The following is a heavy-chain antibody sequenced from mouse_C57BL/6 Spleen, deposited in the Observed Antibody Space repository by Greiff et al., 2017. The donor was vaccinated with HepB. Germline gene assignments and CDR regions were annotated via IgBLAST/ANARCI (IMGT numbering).Heavy chain of an antibody. CDR3: ASGGLPFDY. V-gene: IGHV1-82*01. D-gene: IGHD5-5*01. CDR1: GYAFSSSW. J-gene: IGHJ2*01. Sequence: VQLKESGPELVKPGASVKISCKASGYAFSSSWMNWVKQRPGKGLEWIGRIYPGDGDTNYNGKFKGKATLTADKSSSTAYMQLSSLTSEDSAVYFCASGGLPFDYWGQGTTLTVSS. CDR2: IYPGDGDT.